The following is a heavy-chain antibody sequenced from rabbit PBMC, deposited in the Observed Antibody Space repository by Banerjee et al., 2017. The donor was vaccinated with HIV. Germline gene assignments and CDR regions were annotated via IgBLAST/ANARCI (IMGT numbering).Heavy chain of an antibody. D-gene: IGHD1-1*01. Sequence: QEQLVESGGGLVKPEGSLTLTCKASGFSFSDRDVMCWVRQAPGKGLEWIACINAVTGKAVYASWAKGRFTMSRTSSTTVTLQMTSLTAADTATYFCARDLVGVIGWNFYLWGPGTLVTVS. V-gene: IGHV1S45*01. J-gene: IGHJ4*01. CDR3: ARDLVGVIGWNFYL. CDR1: GFSFSDRDV. CDR2: INAVTGKA.